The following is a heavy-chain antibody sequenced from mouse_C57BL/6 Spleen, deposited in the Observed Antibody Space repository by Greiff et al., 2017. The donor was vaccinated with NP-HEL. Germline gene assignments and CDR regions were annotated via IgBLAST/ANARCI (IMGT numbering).Heavy chain of an antibody. Sequence: VQLQQPGAELVKPGASVKLSCKASGYTFTSYWMQWVKQRPGQGLEWIGEIDPSDSYTNYNQKFKGKATLTVDTSSSTAYMQLSSLTSEDSAVYYCAKLGQGFDYWGQGTTLTVSS. D-gene: IGHD4-1*01. CDR1: GYTFTSYW. V-gene: IGHV1-50*01. CDR3: AKLGQGFDY. J-gene: IGHJ2*01. CDR2: IDPSDSYT.